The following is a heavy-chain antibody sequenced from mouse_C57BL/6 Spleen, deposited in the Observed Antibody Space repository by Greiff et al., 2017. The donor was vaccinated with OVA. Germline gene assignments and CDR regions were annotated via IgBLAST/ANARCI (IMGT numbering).Heavy chain of an antibody. Sequence: EVKLMESGPGLVKPSQSLSLTCSVTGYSIASGYYWNWIRQFPGNKLEWMGYISYDGSNNYNPSLKNRISITRDTSKNQFFLKLNSVTTEDTATYYCARDSDSSGLDYWGQGTTLTVSS. CDR2: ISYDGSN. CDR1: GYSIASGYY. V-gene: IGHV3-6*01. D-gene: IGHD3-2*02. CDR3: ARDSDSSGLDY. J-gene: IGHJ2*01.